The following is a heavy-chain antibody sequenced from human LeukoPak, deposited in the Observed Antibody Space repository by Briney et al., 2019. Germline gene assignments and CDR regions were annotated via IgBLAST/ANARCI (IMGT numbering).Heavy chain of an antibody. D-gene: IGHD5-24*01. Sequence: GGSLRLSCAASGFTVRSNYMNWVRQAPGKGLEWVSVIYGGGNIYYADSVKGRFTISRDNSKNTLYLQMNSLRAEDTAVYYCARGAGYNYPYYFDYWGQGTLVTVSS. CDR3: ARGAGYNYPYYFDY. CDR1: GFTVRSNY. CDR2: IYGGGNI. J-gene: IGHJ4*02. V-gene: IGHV3-53*01.